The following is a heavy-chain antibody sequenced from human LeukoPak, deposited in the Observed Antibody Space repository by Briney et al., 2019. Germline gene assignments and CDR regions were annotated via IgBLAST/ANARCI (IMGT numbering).Heavy chain of an antibody. D-gene: IGHD5-12*01. CDR2: IGTADDT. CDR1: GXTFSNYA. J-gene: IGHJ4*02. V-gene: IGHV3-13*04. Sequence: GGSLRLSCAASGXTFSNYAMHWVRQATGKGQEWVSTIGTADDTYYSGSVKGRFTISRENAKSSLYLQMNSLRAGDTAVYYCATTLDSGWPVDYWGQGTLVTVSS. CDR3: ATTLDSGWPVDY.